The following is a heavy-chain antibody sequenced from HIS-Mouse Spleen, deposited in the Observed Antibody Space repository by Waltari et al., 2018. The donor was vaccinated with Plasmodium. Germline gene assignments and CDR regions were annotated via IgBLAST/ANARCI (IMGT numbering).Heavy chain of an antibody. CDR3: ARRPIIVGATGAFDI. Sequence: QVQLQESGPGLVKPSETLSLTCTVSGGSISSSYWSWIRQPPGKGLEWIGYIYYSGSTNYNPSLKSRVTISVDTSKNQFSLKLSSVTAADTAVYYCARRPIIVGATGAFDIWGQGTMVTVSS. D-gene: IGHD1-26*01. J-gene: IGHJ3*02. CDR2: IYYSGST. CDR1: GGSISSSY. V-gene: IGHV4-59*08.